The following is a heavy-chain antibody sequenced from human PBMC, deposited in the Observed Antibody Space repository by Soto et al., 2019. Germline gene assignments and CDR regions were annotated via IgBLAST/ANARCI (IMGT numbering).Heavy chain of an antibody. Sequence: PGGSLRLSCAAFGFTFSSYGMHWVRQAPGKGLEWVAVIWYDGSNKYYADSVKGRFTISRDNSKNTLYLQMNSLRAEDTAVYYCASEILTGSSYYYYYYGMDIWGQGTTVTVSS. J-gene: IGHJ6*02. D-gene: IGHD3-9*01. CDR3: ASEILTGSSYYYYYYGMDI. CDR1: GFTFSSYG. V-gene: IGHV3-33*01. CDR2: IWYDGSNK.